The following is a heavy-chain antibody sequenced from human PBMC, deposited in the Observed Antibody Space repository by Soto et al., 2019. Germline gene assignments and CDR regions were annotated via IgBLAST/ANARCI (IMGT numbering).Heavy chain of an antibody. CDR3: ACLAWFGDPVPPFDC. V-gene: IGHV3-23*01. J-gene: IGHJ4*02. CDR1: RGAFVAYS. CDR2: ISRSGGAI. D-gene: IGHD3-10*01. Sequence: PGGFLRLSCEASRGAFVAYSMHWVRQAPGKGLVWVSGISRSGGAINHADSVKGRFIISRDNSKNMVYLQMNSLRAEDTAVYFCACLAWFGDPVPPFDCWGQGIVVTSPQ.